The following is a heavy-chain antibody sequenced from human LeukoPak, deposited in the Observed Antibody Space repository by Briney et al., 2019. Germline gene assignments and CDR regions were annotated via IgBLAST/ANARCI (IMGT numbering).Heavy chain of an antibody. Sequence: GGSLRLSCAASGFTFSSYSMNWVRQAPGKGLEWVSSISSSSSYIYYADSVKGRFTISRDNAKNSLYLQMNSLRAEDTAVYYCARVEVVVVPAATYDWFDPWGQGTLVTVSS. D-gene: IGHD2-2*01. J-gene: IGHJ5*02. CDR2: ISSSSSYI. V-gene: IGHV3-21*01. CDR1: GFTFSSYS. CDR3: ARVEVVVVPAATYDWFDP.